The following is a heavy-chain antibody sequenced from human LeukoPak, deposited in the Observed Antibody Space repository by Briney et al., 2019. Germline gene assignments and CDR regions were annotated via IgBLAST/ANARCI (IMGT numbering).Heavy chain of an antibody. CDR1: GDSIRSYH. CDR3: ARRTGFDLFDY. Sequence: PSETLSLTCTVSGDSIRSYHWGWIRQSPGKGLEWIGYIYSTGNTNYNPSLESRVTISVDTSKNQFSLRLTSVTAADTALYLCARRTGFDLFDYWGQGTLVTVSS. J-gene: IGHJ4*02. CDR2: IYSTGNT. V-gene: IGHV4-4*09. D-gene: IGHD3/OR15-3a*01.